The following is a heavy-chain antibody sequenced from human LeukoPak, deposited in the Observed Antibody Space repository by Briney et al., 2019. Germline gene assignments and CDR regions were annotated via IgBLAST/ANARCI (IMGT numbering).Heavy chain of an antibody. CDR2: IYYSGST. D-gene: IGHD5-12*01. CDR1: GGSISSYY. CDR3: ARGGHSGYALELYGMDV. V-gene: IGHV4-59*01. J-gene: IGHJ6*02. Sequence: PSETLSLTCTVSGGSISSYYWSWIRQPPGKGLEWIGYIYYSGSTNYNPSLKSRVTISVDTSKNQFSLKLSSVTAADTAVYYCARGGHSGYALELYGMDVWGQGTTVTVSS.